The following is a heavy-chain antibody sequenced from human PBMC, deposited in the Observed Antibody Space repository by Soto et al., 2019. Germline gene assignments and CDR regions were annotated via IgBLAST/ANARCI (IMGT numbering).Heavy chain of an antibody. V-gene: IGHV4-59*12. CDR2: IYYSGST. Sequence: PSETLSLTCTVSGGSISSYYWSWIRQPPGKGLEWIGYIYYSGSTNYNPSLKSRVTISVDTSKNQFSLKLSSVTAADTAVYYCAREGGGHYYGSGSYSWFDPWGQGTLVTVSS. CDR3: AREGGGHYYGSGSYSWFDP. CDR1: GGSISSYY. J-gene: IGHJ5*02. D-gene: IGHD3-10*01.